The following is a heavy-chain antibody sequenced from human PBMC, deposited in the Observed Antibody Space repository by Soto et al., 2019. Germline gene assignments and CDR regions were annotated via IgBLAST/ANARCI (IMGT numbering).Heavy chain of an antibody. D-gene: IGHD5-18*01. CDR2: IRSKVNTYAT. CDR1: GFIFSDSA. J-gene: IGHJ4*02. V-gene: IGHV3-73*01. CDR3: TRRRDWTAMDPLDY. Sequence: GGSLRLSCAASGFIFSDSAIHGVRQASGKGLEWVGRIRSKVNTYATIYAASVKGRFTISRDDSMSTTYLQMNSLKTEDTAIYYCTRRRDWTAMDPLDYWGQGTQVTVSS.